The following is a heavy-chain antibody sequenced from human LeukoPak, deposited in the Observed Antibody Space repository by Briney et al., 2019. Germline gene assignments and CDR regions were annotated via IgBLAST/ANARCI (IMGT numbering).Heavy chain of an antibody. J-gene: IGHJ4*02. D-gene: IGHD3-10*01. Sequence: SETLSLTCTVSGGSISSSSYYWGWIRQPPGKGLEWIGEINHSGSTNYNPSLKSRVTISVDTSKNQFSLKLSSVTAADTAVYYCARSSEGSETWGQGTLVTVSS. V-gene: IGHV4-39*07. CDR2: INHSGST. CDR1: GGSISSSSYY. CDR3: ARSSEGSET.